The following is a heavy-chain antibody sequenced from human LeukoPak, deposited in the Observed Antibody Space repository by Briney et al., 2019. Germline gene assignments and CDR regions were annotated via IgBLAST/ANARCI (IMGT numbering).Heavy chain of an antibody. CDR2: INPDGSER. Sequence: TGGSLRLPCAASGFIFSTSWMSWVRQAPGKGLEWVATINPDGSERYYVDSVKGRFTISRDNAKNSLFLQMNSLRAEDTAVYYCVRWNYWGQGTLVTVSS. J-gene: IGHJ4*02. V-gene: IGHV3-7*01. CDR3: VRWNY. CDR1: GFIFSTSW.